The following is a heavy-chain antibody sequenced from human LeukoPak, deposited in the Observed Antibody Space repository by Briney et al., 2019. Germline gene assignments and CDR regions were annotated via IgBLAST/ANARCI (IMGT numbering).Heavy chain of an antibody. J-gene: IGHJ4*02. D-gene: IGHD3/OR15-3a*01. CDR2: IKRKGDDGTI. CDR1: GFTFSNAW. CDR3: TAGTGRSDFDY. V-gene: IGHV3-15*01. Sequence: GGSLRLSCAASGFTFSNAWMSWVRQAPGRGLEWVGRIKRKGDDGTIDYAAPVKGRLSISRDDSKNTLYLQMNSLKSEDAAVYYCTAGTGRSDFDYWGQGTLVTVSS.